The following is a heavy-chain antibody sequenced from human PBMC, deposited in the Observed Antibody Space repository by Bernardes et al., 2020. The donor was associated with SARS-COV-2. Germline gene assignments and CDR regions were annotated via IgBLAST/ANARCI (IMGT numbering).Heavy chain of an antibody. D-gene: IGHD2-2*01. Sequence: GGSLRLSCAASGFSFSSYWMHWVRQVPGKGLVWVSRISYDGRTIDYADSVKGRFTISRDNSKNTLYLQMNSLRAEDTAVYYCAKDRSPSYIVVVPAAWGWGQGTLVTVSS. V-gene: IGHV3-74*01. CDR1: GFSFSSYW. CDR2: ISYDGRTI. J-gene: IGHJ4*02. CDR3: AKDRSPSYIVVVPAAWG.